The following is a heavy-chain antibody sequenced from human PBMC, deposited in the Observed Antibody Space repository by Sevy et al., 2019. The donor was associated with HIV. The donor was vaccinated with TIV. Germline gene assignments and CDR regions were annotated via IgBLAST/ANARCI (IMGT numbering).Heavy chain of an antibody. CDR3: ASGGDGVVPSPILGLGPWTKYWYFDL. J-gene: IGHJ2*01. Sequence: SETLSLTCAVSGGSFSGYSWDWIRQPPGKGLEWIGEVNHSGSTNYNPSLKSRVTISVDTSKNKFSLKLNFVTAADTAVYDCASGGDGVVPSPILGLGPWTKYWYFDLWGRGTLVTVSS. CDR1: GGSFSGYS. V-gene: IGHV4-34*01. D-gene: IGHD3-3*01. CDR2: VNHSGST.